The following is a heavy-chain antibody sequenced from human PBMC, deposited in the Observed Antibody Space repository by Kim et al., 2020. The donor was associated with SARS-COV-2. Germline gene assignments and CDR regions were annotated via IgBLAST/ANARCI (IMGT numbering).Heavy chain of an antibody. D-gene: IGHD3-16*02. J-gene: IGHJ4*01. CDR2: T. V-gene: IGHV4-39*01. CDR3: ARHFYPAYYFDC. Sequence: TSQSPSLKSRVTISVATSKNQFSLNLTSVTAADTAVYFCARHFYPAYYFDCWGHGILVTVSS.